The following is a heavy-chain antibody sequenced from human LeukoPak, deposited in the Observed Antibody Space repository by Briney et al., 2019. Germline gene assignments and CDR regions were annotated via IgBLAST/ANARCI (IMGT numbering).Heavy chain of an antibody. CDR3: ARERTIWYFDL. CDR1: GGSISSSSYY. D-gene: IGHD4/OR15-4a*01. CDR2: IYYSGST. V-gene: IGHV4-39*07. J-gene: IGHJ2*01. Sequence: SETLSLTCTVSGGSISSSSYYWGWIRQPPGKGLEWIGSIYYSGSTYYNPSLKSRVTISVDTSKNQFSLKLSSVTAADTAVYYCARERTIWYFDLWGRGTLVTVSS.